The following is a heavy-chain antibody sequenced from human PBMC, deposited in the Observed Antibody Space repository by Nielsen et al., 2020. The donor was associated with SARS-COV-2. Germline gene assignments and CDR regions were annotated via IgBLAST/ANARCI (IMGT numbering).Heavy chain of an antibody. Sequence: AESLTLSCVAYRFTFSSYGIHWVRQAPGEGLEWVTVIWYDGSNKYYADSMKGRFTISRDNAKNSLYLQMNSLRAEDTALYHCARTYFYDIRPYWGQGTLVTVSS. D-gene: IGHD3-22*01. CDR3: ARTYFYDIRPY. V-gene: IGHV3-33*03. J-gene: IGHJ4*02. CDR2: IWYDGSNK. CDR1: RFTFSSYG.